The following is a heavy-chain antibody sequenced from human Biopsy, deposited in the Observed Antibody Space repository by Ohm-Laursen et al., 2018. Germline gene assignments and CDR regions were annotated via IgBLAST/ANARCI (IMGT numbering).Heavy chain of an antibody. Sequence: SLRLSCTASGFDFSSYGMHWVRQTPGKGLEWVALIWDNGNNKYYADSVNGRFTISRDNAKDTLYLVMNSLRAEDTAVYYCARDVFCTTTSCYLFEYWGQGTLVTVSS. J-gene: IGHJ4*02. V-gene: IGHV3-33*01. CDR2: IWDNGNNK. CDR3: ARDVFCTTTSCYLFEY. D-gene: IGHD2-2*01. CDR1: GFDFSSYG.